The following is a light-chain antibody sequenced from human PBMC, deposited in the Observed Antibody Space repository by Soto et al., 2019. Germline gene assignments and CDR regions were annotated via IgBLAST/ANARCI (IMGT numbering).Light chain of an antibody. CDR2: EAA. V-gene: IGKV3-11*01. CDR1: QSVGTY. CDR3: QQRYNWPNT. Sequence: EIVLTQSPATLSLSPRERATLSCRASQSVGTYLAWYQHSPGQAPRLLIYEAANRATGIPARFSGSGSGTDFTLTISSPEPEDFAVYYCQQRYNWPNTFGQGTKLEIK. J-gene: IGKJ2*01.